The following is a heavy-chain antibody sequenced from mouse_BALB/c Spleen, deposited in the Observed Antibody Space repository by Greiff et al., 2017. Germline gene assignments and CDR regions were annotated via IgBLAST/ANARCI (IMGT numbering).Heavy chain of an antibody. CDR3: ARDRDDGYYVNAMDY. D-gene: IGHD2-3*01. CDR2: IRNKANGYTT. Sequence: EVKLMESGGGLVQPGGSLRLSCATSGFTFTDYYMSWVRQPPGKALEWLGFIRNKANGYTTEYSASVKGRFTISRDNSQSILYLQMNTLRAEDSATYYCARDRDDGYYVNAMDYWGQGTSVTVSS. V-gene: IGHV7-3*02. J-gene: IGHJ4*01. CDR1: GFTFTDYY.